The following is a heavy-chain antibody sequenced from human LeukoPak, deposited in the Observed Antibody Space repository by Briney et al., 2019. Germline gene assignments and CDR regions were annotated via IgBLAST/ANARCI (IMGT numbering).Heavy chain of an antibody. J-gene: IGHJ5*02. Sequence: ASVKVSCKASGGTFSSYAISWVRQAPGQGLEWMGRIIPIFGTANYAQKFQGRVTITTDESTSTAYMELSSLRSEDTAGYYCARGGYGYQLNLFHPWGQGTLVTVSS. CDR2: IIPIFGTA. CDR1: GGTFSSYA. D-gene: IGHD5-18*01. CDR3: ARGGYGYQLNLFHP. V-gene: IGHV1-69*05.